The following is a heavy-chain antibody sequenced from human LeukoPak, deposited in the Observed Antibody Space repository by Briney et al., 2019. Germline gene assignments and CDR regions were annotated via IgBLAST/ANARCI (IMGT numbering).Heavy chain of an antibody. J-gene: IGHJ4*02. CDR3: ARPDDSESFYRGNHY. Sequence: PGRSLRLSCPPSGFSFNSYPMHWVRQAPGKGLEWVAVISNDGNKKYYADSVKGRFTISRHNSNHTLSLQMNGLRVEDTAVYYCARPDDSESFYRGNHYWGRGTLVTVS. CDR1: GFSFNSYP. V-gene: IGHV3-30*04. CDR2: ISNDGNKK. D-gene: IGHD3-10*01.